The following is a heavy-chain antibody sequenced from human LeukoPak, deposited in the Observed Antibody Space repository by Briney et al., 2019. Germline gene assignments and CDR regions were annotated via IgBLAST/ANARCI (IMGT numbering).Heavy chain of an antibody. CDR2: IHPSGST. CDR1: GDSISSYY. D-gene: IGHD6-6*01. CDR3: ASMALYSSSTGWFDP. V-gene: IGHV4-4*07. Sequence: SETLSLTCTVSGDSISSYYWSWIRQPAGKGLEWIGRIHPSGSTNYNPSLKSRVTISVDRSKNQFSLKLSSVTAADTAVYYCASMALYSSSTGWFDPWGQGTLVTVSS. J-gene: IGHJ5*02.